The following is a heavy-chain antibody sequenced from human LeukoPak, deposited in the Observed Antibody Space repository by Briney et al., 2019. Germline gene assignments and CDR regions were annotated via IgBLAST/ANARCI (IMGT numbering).Heavy chain of an antibody. CDR3: ARGGSLGIAA. Sequence: SQTLSLTCTVSGGSISSGSYYWSWIRQPAGKGLEWIGRIYTSGSTNYNPSLKSRVTISVDTSKNQFSLKLSSVTAADTAVYYCARGGSLGIAAWGQGTLVIVSS. J-gene: IGHJ5*02. CDR1: GGSISSGSYY. D-gene: IGHD6-13*01. CDR2: IYTSGST. V-gene: IGHV4-61*02.